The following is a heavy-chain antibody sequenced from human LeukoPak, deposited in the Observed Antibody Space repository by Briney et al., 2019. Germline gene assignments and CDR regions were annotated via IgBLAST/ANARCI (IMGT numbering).Heavy chain of an antibody. J-gene: IGHJ6*03. V-gene: IGHV4-30-2*01. CDR1: GGSISSGGYY. Sequence: PSETLSLTCTVSGGSISSGGYYWSWIRQPPGKGLEWIGYIYHSGSTYYNPSLKSRVTISVDRSKNQFSLKLSSVTAADTAVYYCARGHLDIVVVPAATAHYYYMDVWGKGTTVTVSS. CDR3: ARGHLDIVVVPAATAHYYYMDV. CDR2: IYHSGST. D-gene: IGHD2-2*01.